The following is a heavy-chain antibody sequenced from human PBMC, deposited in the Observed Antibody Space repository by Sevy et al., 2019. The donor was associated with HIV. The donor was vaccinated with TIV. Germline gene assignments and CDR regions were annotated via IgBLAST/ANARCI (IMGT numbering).Heavy chain of an antibody. D-gene: IGHD3-9*01. CDR2: ISYDGSNK. J-gene: IGHJ4*02. V-gene: IGHV3-30-3*01. Sequence: GGSLRLSCAASGFTFSSYAMHWVRQAPGKGLEWVAVISYDGSNKYYADSVKGRFTLSRDNSKNTLYLQMNSLRAEDTAVYYCASRRSISHWGQGTLVTVSS. CDR1: GFTFSSYA. CDR3: ASRRSISH.